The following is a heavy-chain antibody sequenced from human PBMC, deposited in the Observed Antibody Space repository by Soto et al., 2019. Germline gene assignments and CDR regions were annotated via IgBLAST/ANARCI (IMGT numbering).Heavy chain of an antibody. V-gene: IGHV4-34*01. CDR2: INHSGST. CDR3: ERGQRFSDWFDP. CDR1: VGSFSGYY. J-gene: IGHJ5*02. D-gene: IGHD3-3*01. Sequence: SETLSLTCSVYVGSFSGYYWSWIRQPPGKGLEWIGEINHSGSTNYNPSLKSRVTISVDTSKNQFSLKLSSVTAADTAVYYCERGQRFSDWFDPWGPGILVTVS.